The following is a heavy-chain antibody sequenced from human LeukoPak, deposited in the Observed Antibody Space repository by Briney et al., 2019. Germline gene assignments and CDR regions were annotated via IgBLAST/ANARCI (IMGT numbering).Heavy chain of an antibody. CDR3: ARHTGSLYDFWSGYIDY. D-gene: IGHD3-3*01. Sequence: ASVKVSCKTSGYTFTSFGISWVRQAPGQGLEWMGWISAYTGDTNYAQNLQGRVTMTADTSTRTAYMELRSLRSDDTAVYYCARHTGSLYDFWSGYIDYWGQGTPVTVSS. CDR2: ISAYTGDT. V-gene: IGHV1-18*01. CDR1: GYTFTSFG. J-gene: IGHJ4*02.